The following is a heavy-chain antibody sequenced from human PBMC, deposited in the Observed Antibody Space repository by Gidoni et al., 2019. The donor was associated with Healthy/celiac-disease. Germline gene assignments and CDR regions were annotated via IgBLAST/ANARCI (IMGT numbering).Heavy chain of an antibody. Sequence: QVQLVESGGGLVKPGGSLRLSCAASGFTFSDYYMSWIRQAPGKGLGLVSYISSSSSYTNYADSVKGRFTISRDNAKNSLYLQMNSLRAEDTAVYYCARVWNYDILTGYHTFDYWGQGTLVTVSS. CDR2: ISSSSSYT. D-gene: IGHD3-9*01. J-gene: IGHJ4*02. V-gene: IGHV3-11*05. CDR1: GFTFSDYY. CDR3: ARVWNYDILTGYHTFDY.